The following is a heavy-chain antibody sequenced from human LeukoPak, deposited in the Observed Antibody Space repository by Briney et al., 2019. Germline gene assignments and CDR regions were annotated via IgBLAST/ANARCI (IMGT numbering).Heavy chain of an antibody. CDR3: ARKGTSGELNY. Sequence: GASVKVSCKASGGTFSSDAISWVRQAPGQGLEWMGGIIPIFGTANYAQKFQGRVTITTDESTSTAYMELSSLRSEDTAVYYCARKGTSGELNYWGQGTLVTVSS. CDR2: IIPIFGTA. V-gene: IGHV1-69*05. D-gene: IGHD1-7*01. CDR1: GGTFSSDA. J-gene: IGHJ4*02.